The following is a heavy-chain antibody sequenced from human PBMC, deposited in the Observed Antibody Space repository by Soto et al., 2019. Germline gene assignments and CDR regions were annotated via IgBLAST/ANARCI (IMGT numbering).Heavy chain of an antibody. CDR3: ARDRGSSSSSRRYYGMDV. V-gene: IGHV1-2*04. D-gene: IGHD6-6*01. Sequence: PGPSVKVSCKASGYTFTGYYMHWVRQAPGQGLEWMGWINPNSGGTNYAQKFQGWVTMTRDTSISTAYMELSRLRSDDTAVYYCARDRGSSSSSRRYYGMDVWGQGTTVTVSS. CDR2: INPNSGGT. CDR1: GYTFTGYY. J-gene: IGHJ6*02.